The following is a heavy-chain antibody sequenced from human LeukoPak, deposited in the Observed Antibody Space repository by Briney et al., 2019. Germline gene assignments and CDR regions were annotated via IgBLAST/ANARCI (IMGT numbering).Heavy chain of an antibody. CDR2: IKSKPAGETT. CDR3: TTCGGDCFFNY. CDR1: GFTFSNAW. Sequence: PGGSLRLSCAASGFTFSNAWMNWVRQAPGKGPEWVARIKSKPAGETTTYAAPVKGRFTISRDDSRNTVYLQMNSLKTEDTVVYYCTTCGGDCFFNYWGQGTLVTVSS. V-gene: IGHV3-15*01. D-gene: IGHD2-21*02. J-gene: IGHJ4*02.